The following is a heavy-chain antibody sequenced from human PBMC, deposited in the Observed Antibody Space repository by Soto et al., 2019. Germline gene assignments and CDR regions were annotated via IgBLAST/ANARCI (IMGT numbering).Heavy chain of an antibody. CDR1: GGSIRSYN. CDR2: IYDSGST. Sequence: TLSLTCTVSGGSIRSYNWNWIRQPPGKGLEWIGYIYDSGSTYYNSSLKSRVTISVDRSKNQFSLELSSVTAADTAVYYCAGGIAARPLGYWGQGTLVTVSS. V-gene: IGHV4-59*12. D-gene: IGHD6-6*01. CDR3: AGGIAARPLGY. J-gene: IGHJ4*02.